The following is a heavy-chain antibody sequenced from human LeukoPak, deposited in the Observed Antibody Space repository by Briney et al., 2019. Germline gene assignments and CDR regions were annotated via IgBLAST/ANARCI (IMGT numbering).Heavy chain of an antibody. CDR3: AREYYDSSGYYHGWH. J-gene: IGHJ4*02. V-gene: IGHV3-7*01. CDR1: GFTFSCYW. CDR2: IKQDGSEK. Sequence: PGGSLRLSCSTSGFTFSCYWMSWVRQAPGKGLEWVANIKQDGSEKYYVDSVKGRFTISRDNAKNSLFLQMNSLRADDTAVYYCAREYYDSSGYYHGWHWGQGALVTVSS. D-gene: IGHD3-22*01.